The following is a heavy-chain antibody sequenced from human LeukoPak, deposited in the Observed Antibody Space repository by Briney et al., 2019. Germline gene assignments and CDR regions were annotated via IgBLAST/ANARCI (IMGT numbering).Heavy chain of an antibody. J-gene: IGHJ4*02. V-gene: IGHV3-7*03. CDR1: GFIFRNYW. Sequence: GGSLRLSCAASGFIFRNYWMSWVRQGPGEGPEWVANINQGGSEKYYVDSVKGRFTISRDHAKNSLDLQMDSLRVEDTAIYYCARLAVPPGNRGWYYEQWGQGTLVTVSS. CDR2: INQGGSEK. CDR3: ARLAVPPGNRGWYYEQ. D-gene: IGHD2-2*01.